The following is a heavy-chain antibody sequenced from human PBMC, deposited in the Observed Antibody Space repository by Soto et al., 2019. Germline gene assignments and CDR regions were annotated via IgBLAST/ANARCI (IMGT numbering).Heavy chain of an antibody. CDR3: AVNHYYDSSGYYGFCAFDI. CDR1: GGTFSSYA. V-gene: IGHV1-69*13. CDR2: IIPIFGTA. J-gene: IGHJ3*02. Sequence: GASMKGSFKASGGTFSSYAISWVRQAPGQGLECMGGIIPIFGTANYAQKFQGRVTITADESTSTAYMELSSLRSEDTAVYYCAVNHYYDSSGYYGFCAFDIWGQCTMVTVSS. D-gene: IGHD3-22*01.